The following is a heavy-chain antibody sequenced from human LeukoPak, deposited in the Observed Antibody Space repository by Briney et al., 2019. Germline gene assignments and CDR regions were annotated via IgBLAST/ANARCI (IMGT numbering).Heavy chain of an antibody. CDR3: AKDGLYGSGNMDV. CDR1: GFTFSSYG. V-gene: IGHV3-33*06. D-gene: IGHD3-10*01. CDR2: IRYDGSNK. Sequence: PGGSLRLSCAASGFTFSSYGMHWVRQAPGKGLEWVAVIRYDGSNKYYADSVKGRFTISRDNSKNTLYLQMNSLRAEDTAVYYCAKDGLYGSGNMDVWGKGTTVPVSS. J-gene: IGHJ6*03.